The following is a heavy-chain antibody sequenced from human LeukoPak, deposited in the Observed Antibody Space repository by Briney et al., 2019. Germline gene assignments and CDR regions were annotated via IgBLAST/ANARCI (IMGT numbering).Heavy chain of an antibody. D-gene: IGHD3-10*01. V-gene: IGHV4-59*01. CDR1: GGSYSGYS. Sequence: PSETLSLTCAVYGGSYSGYSWSWIRQPPGKGLEWIGYIYYSGSTNYNPFLKSRVTISVDTSKNQFSLKLSSVTAADTAVYYCERSVNYYGSGSYYDTTGPWGQGTLVTVSS. CDR3: ERSVNYYGSGSYYDTTGP. CDR2: IYYSGST. J-gene: IGHJ5*02.